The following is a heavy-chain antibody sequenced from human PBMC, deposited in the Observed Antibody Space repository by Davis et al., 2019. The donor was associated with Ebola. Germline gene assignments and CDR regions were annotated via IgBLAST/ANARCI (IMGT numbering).Heavy chain of an antibody. J-gene: IGHJ6*02. Sequence: GESLKISCKGSGYSFNSYWIAWVRQMPGKGLEWMGIIYPGDSDTRYSPSFQGQVTISADKSISTAYLQWSSLKASDTAMYYCARRSGRRGYYYYGMDVWGQGTTVTVSS. CDR2: IYPGDSDT. D-gene: IGHD6-19*01. CDR1: GYSFNSYW. CDR3: ARRSGRRGYYYYGMDV. V-gene: IGHV5-51*01.